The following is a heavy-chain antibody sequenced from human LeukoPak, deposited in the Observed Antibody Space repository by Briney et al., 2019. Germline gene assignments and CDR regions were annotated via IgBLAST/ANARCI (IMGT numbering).Heavy chain of an antibody. V-gene: IGHV4-34*01. CDR1: GGSFSGYY. J-gene: IGHJ4*02. Sequence: SETLSLTCAVYGGSFSGYYWSWIRQPPGKGREWIGEINHSGSTNYNPSLKSRVTISVDTSKNQFSLKLSSVTAADTAVYYCARSPADTAMVPFDYWGQGTLVTVSS. D-gene: IGHD5-18*01. CDR3: ARSPADTAMVPFDY. CDR2: INHSGST.